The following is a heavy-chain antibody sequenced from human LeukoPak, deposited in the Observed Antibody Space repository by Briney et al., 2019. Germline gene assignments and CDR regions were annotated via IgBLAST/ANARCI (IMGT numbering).Heavy chain of an antibody. J-gene: IGHJ6*03. CDR1: GGTFSSYA. D-gene: IGHD5-18*01. CDR3: ARVPTHVDTAMVTYYYYYMDV. CDR2: IIPIFGTA. V-gene: IGHV1-69*01. Sequence: SVKVSYKASGGTFSSYAISWVRQAPGQGLEWMGGIIPIFGTANYAQKLQGRVTITADESTSTAYMELSSLRSEDTAVYYCARVPTHVDTAMVTYYYYYMDVWGKGTTVTVSS.